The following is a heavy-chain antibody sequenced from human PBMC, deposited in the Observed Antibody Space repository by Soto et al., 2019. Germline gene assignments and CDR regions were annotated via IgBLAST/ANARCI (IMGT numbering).Heavy chain of an antibody. CDR1: GFTFDDYA. CDR2: IGWNSNII. Sequence: EVQLVESGGGLVQPGRSLRLSCAASGFTFDDYAMHWVRRVPGKGLEWVSSIGWNSNIIGYADSVKCRFTISSDNAKNSLYLQMNSLRPEDTALYYCAKGGPDGFCSGGRCYFDYWGQGTLVTVSS. CDR3: AKGGPDGFCSGGRCYFDY. V-gene: IGHV3-9*01. J-gene: IGHJ4*02. D-gene: IGHD2-15*01.